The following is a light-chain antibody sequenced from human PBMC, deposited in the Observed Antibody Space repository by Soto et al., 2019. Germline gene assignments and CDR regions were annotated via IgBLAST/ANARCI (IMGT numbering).Light chain of an antibody. J-gene: IGKJ2*02. CDR2: AAS. CDR3: QQSYSTPGT. V-gene: IGKV1-39*01. CDR1: QSISSY. Sequence: DIQMTQSPSSLSASVGDRVTITCRASQSISSYLNWYQQKPGRAPKLLIYAASSLQSWVPSRFSGSGSGTDFTLTISSLQPEDVATYYCQQSYSTPGTFGQGTKLEIK.